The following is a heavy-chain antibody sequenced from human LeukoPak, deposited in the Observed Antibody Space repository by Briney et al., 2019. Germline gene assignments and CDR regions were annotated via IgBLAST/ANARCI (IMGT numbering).Heavy chain of an antibody. J-gene: IGHJ4*02. CDR3: ARSAGAKDDILTGYSYFDY. CDR2: IYYSGST. V-gene: IGHV4-31*03. CDR1: GGSISSGGYY. Sequence: PSQTLSLTCTVSGGSISSGGYYWSWIRQHPGTGLEWIGYIYYSGSTYYNPSLKSRVTISVDTSKNQFSLKLSSVTAADTAVYYCARSAGAKDDILTGYSYFDYWGQGTLATVSS. D-gene: IGHD3-9*01.